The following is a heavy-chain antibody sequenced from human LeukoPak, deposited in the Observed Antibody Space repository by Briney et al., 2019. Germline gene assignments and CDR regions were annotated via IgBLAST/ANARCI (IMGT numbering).Heavy chain of an antibody. V-gene: IGHV3-30*18. CDR3: AKDRGDYYGSGSYGYYYYGMDV. Sequence: GGSLRLSCAASGFTFSSYGMHWVRQAPGKGLKWVAVISYDGSNKYYADSVKGRFTISRDNSKNTLYLQMNSLRAEDTAVYYCAKDRGDYYGSGSYGYYYYGMDVWGQGTTVTVSS. CDR2: ISYDGSNK. J-gene: IGHJ6*02. CDR1: GFTFSSYG. D-gene: IGHD3-10*01.